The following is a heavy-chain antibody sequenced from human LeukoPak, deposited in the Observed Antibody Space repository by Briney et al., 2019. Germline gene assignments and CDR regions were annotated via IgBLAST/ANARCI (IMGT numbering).Heavy chain of an antibody. V-gene: IGHV1-69*06. Sequence: GASVKVSCKASGGTFSSYAISWVRQAPGQGLEWMGGIIPIFGTANYAQKFQGRVTITADKSTSTAYMELSSLRSEDTAVYYCARDLHRVVVRGVPHYYYYMDVWGKGTTVTISS. CDR2: IIPIFGTA. D-gene: IGHD3-10*01. CDR1: GGTFSSYA. J-gene: IGHJ6*03. CDR3: ARDLHRVVVRGVPHYYYYMDV.